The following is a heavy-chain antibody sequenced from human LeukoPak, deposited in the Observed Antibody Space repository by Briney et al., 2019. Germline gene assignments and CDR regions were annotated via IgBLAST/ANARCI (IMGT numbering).Heavy chain of an antibody. Sequence: KPSETLSLTCTVSGGSISSSPYYWGWIRQPPGKGLEWIGSIYYSGTTHYSPSLESRVTISVDTSKNQFSLKLASVTAADTAIYYCAKGAGGFSYYNWFDPWGQGTLVTVSS. CDR1: GGSISSSPYY. CDR2: IYYSGTT. V-gene: IGHV4-39*07. CDR3: AKGAGGFSYYNWFDP. D-gene: IGHD5-18*01. J-gene: IGHJ5*02.